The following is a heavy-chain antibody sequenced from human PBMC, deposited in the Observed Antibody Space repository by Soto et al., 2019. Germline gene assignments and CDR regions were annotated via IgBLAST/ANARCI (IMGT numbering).Heavy chain of an antibody. J-gene: IGHJ4*02. CDR3: AKGFKWNSVDS. CDR2: IYGGGRT. CDR1: GFTVSNTY. V-gene: IGHV3-53*01. D-gene: IGHD1-20*01. Sequence: TGGSLRLSCEDSGFTVSNTYMSWIRQAPGRGLEWVSIIYGGGRTYYTDSVKGRFTISKDNSRNTVYLQMNSLRAEDTALYYCAKGFKWNSVDSWGQGTLVTVYS.